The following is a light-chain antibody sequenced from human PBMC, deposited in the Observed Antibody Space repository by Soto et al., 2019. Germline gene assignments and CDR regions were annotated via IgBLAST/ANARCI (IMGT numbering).Light chain of an antibody. J-gene: IGKJ1*01. CDR2: SAS. CDR3: QQYNNLPQT. V-gene: IGKV3-15*01. CDR1: ERVSTN. Sequence: EIVMTQSPATLSVSPGESATLSCRASERVSTNLAWYQQTPGQAPRLLIYSASRRPTDIPVRFSGSGSGAEFTLTISSLQSEDFAIYYCQQYNNLPQTFGQGTKVDIK.